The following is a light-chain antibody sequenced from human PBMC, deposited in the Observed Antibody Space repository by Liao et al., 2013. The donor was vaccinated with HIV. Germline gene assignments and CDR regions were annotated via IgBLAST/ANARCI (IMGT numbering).Light chain of an antibody. J-gene: IGLJ2*01. CDR1: KLGEKY. CDR2: QDS. Sequence: SYEVTQPPSVSVSPGQTASITCSGDKLGEKYACWYQQKPGQSPVLVIYQDSKRPAGTPERFSGSNSGNTATLTISGTQDVDEADYYCQSADSSGTYPDVVFGGGTKLTVL. CDR3: QSADSSGTYPDVV. V-gene: IGLV3-1*01.